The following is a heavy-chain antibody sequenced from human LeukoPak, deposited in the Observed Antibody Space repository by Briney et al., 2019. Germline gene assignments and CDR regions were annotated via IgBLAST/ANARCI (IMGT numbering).Heavy chain of an antibody. CDR1: GFTFSSYA. Sequence: PGGSLRLSCAASGFTFSSYAMSWVRQAPGKGLEWVSVIYSGGSTYYGDSVKGRFTISRDNSKNTLYLQMNSLRAEDTAVYYCARAYDSSGYYSSYGAFGMWGQGTMVTVSS. V-gene: IGHV3-66*01. D-gene: IGHD3-22*01. CDR3: ARAYDSSGYYSSYGAFGM. CDR2: IYSGGST. J-gene: IGHJ3*02.